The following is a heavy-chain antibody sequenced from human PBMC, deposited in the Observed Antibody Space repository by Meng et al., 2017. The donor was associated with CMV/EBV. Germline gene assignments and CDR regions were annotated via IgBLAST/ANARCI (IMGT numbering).Heavy chain of an antibody. CDR3: ARLGELLWFGEPLLGMDV. D-gene: IGHD3-10*01. Sequence: GESLKISCAASGFTFSSYWMSWVRQAPGKGLEWVANIKQDGSEKYYVDSVKGRFTIPRDNAKNSLYLQMNSLRAEDTAVYYCARLGELLWFGEPLLGMDVWGQGTTVTVSS. CDR2: IKQDGSEK. CDR1: GFTFSSYW. J-gene: IGHJ6*02. V-gene: IGHV3-7*01.